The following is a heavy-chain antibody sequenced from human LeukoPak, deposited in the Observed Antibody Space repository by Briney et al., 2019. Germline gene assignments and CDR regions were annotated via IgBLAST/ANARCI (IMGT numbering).Heavy chain of an antibody. D-gene: IGHD1-1*01. V-gene: IGHV3-30*18. Sequence: PGGSLRRSCAASGFTFSNYGMHWVRQTPGKGLEWVALISSDGSKNIYADSVKGRFTISRDNSKNTVYLQMNSLRAEDTAVYYCVKGLVQTTMSYSVDYWGQGALVTVSS. J-gene: IGHJ4*02. CDR1: GFTFSNYG. CDR3: VKGLVQTTMSYSVDY. CDR2: ISSDGSKN.